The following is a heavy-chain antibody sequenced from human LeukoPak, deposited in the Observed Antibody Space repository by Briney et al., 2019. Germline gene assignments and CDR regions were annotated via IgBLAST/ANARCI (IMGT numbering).Heavy chain of an antibody. CDR2: ISRSSSYT. J-gene: IGHJ4*02. V-gene: IGHV3-11*06. CDR3: ARGGSGRALVNF. CDR1: GFXFSDYY. Sequence: GGSLRLSCAASGFXFSDYYISWIRQAPGKGLEWVSYISRSSSYTNYADSVKGRFTISRDNAKNSLYLQMSSLRAEDTAVYYCARGGSGRALVNFWGQGTLVTVSS. D-gene: IGHD3-10*01.